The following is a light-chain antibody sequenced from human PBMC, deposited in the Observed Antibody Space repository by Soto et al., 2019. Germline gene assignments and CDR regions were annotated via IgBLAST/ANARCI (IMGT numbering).Light chain of an antibody. CDR1: QSVLYSSNNKNY. CDR2: WAS. V-gene: IGKV4-1*01. Sequence: DIVMTQSPDSLAVSLGERATINCKSSQSVLYSSNNKNYLAWYQQKPGQPPKLLIYWASTRESGVPDRFSGSGSGTDFTLIISSLQAEDVAVHYCQQYYSTPTFGQGTKVEIK. CDR3: QQYYSTPT. J-gene: IGKJ1*01.